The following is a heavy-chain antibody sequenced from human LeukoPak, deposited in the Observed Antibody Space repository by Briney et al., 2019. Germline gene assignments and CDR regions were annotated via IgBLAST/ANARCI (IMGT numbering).Heavy chain of an antibody. V-gene: IGHV5-10-1*01. Sequence: GESLKISFKGSGYSCTNYWITWVRQVPGKGLEWVGRIDPSDSYINYNPSFQGHVTISVDKSISTAYLQWSSLKASDTAMYYCARHRGGTVTSDYWGQGTLVTVSS. D-gene: IGHD4-17*01. CDR1: GYSCTNYW. CDR2: IDPSDSYI. CDR3: ARHRGGTVTSDY. J-gene: IGHJ4*02.